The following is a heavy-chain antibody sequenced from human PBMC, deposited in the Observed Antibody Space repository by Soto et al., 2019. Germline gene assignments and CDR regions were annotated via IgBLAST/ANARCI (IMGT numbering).Heavy chain of an antibody. D-gene: IGHD3-10*01. CDR2: IYTSGST. CDR1: GGSISSYY. CDR3: AGEERGTSSPFDS. V-gene: IGHV4-4*07. Sequence: KPSETLSLTCTVSGGSISSYYWNWVRQPAGKGLEWIGRIYTSGSTNYNPSLESRVTMSVDTSKNRFSLKVTSVTAADTAVYYCAGEERGTSSPFDSWGQGTLVTVSS. J-gene: IGHJ4*02.